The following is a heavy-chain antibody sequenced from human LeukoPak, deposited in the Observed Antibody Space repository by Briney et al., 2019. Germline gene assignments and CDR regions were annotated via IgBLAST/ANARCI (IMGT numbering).Heavy chain of an antibody. CDR1: GFVFSDAW. V-gene: IGHV3-15*01. CDR3: STMSAVFGVVIPDY. CDR2: IKSKTNGGTT. Sequence: GGSLRLSCAVSGFVFSDAWMSWVRQAPGKGLEWVGRIKSKTNGGTTDYAAPVKGRFSISRDDSKNTLFLQMYSLRTEDTGVYYCSTMSAVFGVVIPDYWGQGTLVSVSP. D-gene: IGHD3-3*01. J-gene: IGHJ4*02.